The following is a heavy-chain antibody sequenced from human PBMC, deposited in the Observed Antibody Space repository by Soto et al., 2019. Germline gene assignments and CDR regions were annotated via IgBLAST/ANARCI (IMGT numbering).Heavy chain of an antibody. CDR2: IIPIFGTA. CDR3: ARAVAVAGPTVDY. V-gene: IGHV1-69*13. J-gene: IGHJ4*02. CDR1: GGTFSSYA. Sequence: SVKVSCKASGGTFSSYAISWVRQAPGRGLEWMGGIIPIFGTANYAQKFQGRVTITADESTSTAYMELSSLRSEDTAVYYCARAVAVAGPTVDYWGQGTLVTVSS. D-gene: IGHD6-19*01.